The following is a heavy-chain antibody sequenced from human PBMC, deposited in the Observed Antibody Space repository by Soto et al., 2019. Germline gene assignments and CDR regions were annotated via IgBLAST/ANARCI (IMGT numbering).Heavy chain of an antibody. D-gene: IGHD4-17*01. CDR1: GYTFTSYG. CDR2: ISAYNGNT. CDR3: ARVYGDQRAYYYYYYGMDV. V-gene: IGHV1-18*01. J-gene: IGHJ6*02. Sequence: QVQLVQSGAEVKKPGASVKVSCKASGYTFTSYGISWVRQAPGQGLEWMGWISAYNGNTNYAQKLQGRVTMTTDTSTSTAYMELRSLRSDDTAVDYCARVYGDQRAYYYYYYGMDVWGQGTTVTVSS.